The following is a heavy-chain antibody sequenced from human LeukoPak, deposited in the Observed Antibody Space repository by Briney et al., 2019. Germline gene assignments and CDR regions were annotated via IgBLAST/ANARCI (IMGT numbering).Heavy chain of an antibody. CDR1: GYTFTGYY. CDR2: INPNSGGT. V-gene: IGHV1-2*02. D-gene: IGHD2-2*02. Sequence: GSSVKVSYKASGYTFTGYYMHWVRQAPGQGLEWMGWINPNSGGTNYAQKFQGRVTMTRDKSISTAYMELSRLRSDATAVYYCARAENIVIVPAAIFDPWGQGTLVTVPS. CDR3: ARAENIVIVPAAIFDP. J-gene: IGHJ5*02.